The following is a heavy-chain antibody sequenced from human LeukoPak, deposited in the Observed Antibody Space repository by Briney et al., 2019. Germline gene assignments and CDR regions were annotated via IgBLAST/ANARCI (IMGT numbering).Heavy chain of an antibody. CDR2: IYDSGST. V-gene: IGHV4-59*01. D-gene: IGHD1-26*01. CDR3: ARERQGGSYYYFDY. Sequence: SETLSLTCTVSGGSISSYYWSWIRRSPGKGLEWIGYIYDSGSTNYNPSLKSRVTISVDTSKNQFSLKLSSVTAADTAVYYCARERQGGSYYYFDYWGQGTLVTVSS. CDR1: GGSISSYY. J-gene: IGHJ4*02.